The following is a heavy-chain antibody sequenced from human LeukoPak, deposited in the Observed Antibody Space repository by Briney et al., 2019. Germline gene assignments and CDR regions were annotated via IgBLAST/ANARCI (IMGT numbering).Heavy chain of an antibody. Sequence: RSSETLSLTCSVSGGSISSGDYFWTWIRQPPGKGLEYIGYIYYSGTTYYNLSLKSRITMSVDMSANQFSLRLTSVSAADTAVYYCTRAYWIGFHFDSWGQGILVSVSS. CDR2: IYYSGTT. CDR3: TRAYWIGFHFDS. J-gene: IGHJ4*02. CDR1: GGSISSGDYF. D-gene: IGHD3-3*01. V-gene: IGHV4-30-4*01.